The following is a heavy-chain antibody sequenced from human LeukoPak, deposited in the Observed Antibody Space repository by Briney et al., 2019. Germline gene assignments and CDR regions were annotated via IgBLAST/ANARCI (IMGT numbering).Heavy chain of an antibody. V-gene: IGHV4-59*08. Sequence: SETLSLTCTVSGGSISSYYWSWIRQPPGKGLEWIGYIYYSGSTNYNPSLKSRVTISVDTSKNQISMKLSSVTAADTAVYYCAKGAGPPWFDPWGQGTLVTVSS. CDR2: IYYSGST. J-gene: IGHJ5*02. CDR3: AKGAGPPWFDP. CDR1: GGSISSYY. D-gene: IGHD6-19*01.